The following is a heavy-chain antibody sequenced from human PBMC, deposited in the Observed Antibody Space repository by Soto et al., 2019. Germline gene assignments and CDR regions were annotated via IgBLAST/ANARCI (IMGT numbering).Heavy chain of an antibody. D-gene: IGHD2-15*01. CDR3: ARSLSRAPTHYFDY. CDR2: IFPGDSDT. J-gene: IGHJ4*02. V-gene: IGHV5-51*01. Sequence: GESLKISCKGSGYRFASYWIAWVRQMPGKGLEWMGMIFPGDSDTRYSPSFQGQVTISADKSISIAYLQWSSLKASDTAMYYCARSLSRAPTHYFDYWGQGTQVTVSS. CDR1: GYRFASYW.